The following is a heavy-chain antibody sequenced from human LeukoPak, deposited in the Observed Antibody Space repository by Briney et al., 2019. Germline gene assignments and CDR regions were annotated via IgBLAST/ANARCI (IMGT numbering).Heavy chain of an antibody. D-gene: IGHD3-22*01. Sequence: SETLSLTCAVYGGSFSGYYWSWIRKPPGKGLEWIGEINHSGSTNYNPSLKSRVTISVDTSKNQFSLKLSSVTAADTAVYYCARGPAAQYYYDSSGYRGEFDYWGQGTLVTVSS. CDR2: INHSGST. J-gene: IGHJ4*02. CDR1: GGSFSGYY. V-gene: IGHV4-34*01. CDR3: ARGPAAQYYYDSSGYRGEFDY.